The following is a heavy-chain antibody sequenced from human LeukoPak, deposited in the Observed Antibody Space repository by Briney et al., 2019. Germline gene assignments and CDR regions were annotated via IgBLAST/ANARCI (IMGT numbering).Heavy chain of an antibody. V-gene: IGHV1-69*01. D-gene: IGHD4-23*01. CDR2: MIPIFGTA. CDR3: AKSTVVTYYFDY. Sequence: ASVKVSCKASGGTFSSYAISWVRQAPGQGLEWMGGMIPIFGTANYAQKFQGRVTITADESTSTAYMELSSLRSEDTAVYYCAKSTVVTYYFDYWGQGTLVTVSS. CDR1: GGTFSSYA. J-gene: IGHJ4*02.